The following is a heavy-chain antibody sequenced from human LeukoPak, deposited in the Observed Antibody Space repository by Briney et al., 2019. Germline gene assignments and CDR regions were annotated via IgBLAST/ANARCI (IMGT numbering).Heavy chain of an antibody. CDR3: AREYSSSWYGYYYYYMDV. Sequence: SETLSLTCTVSGGSISSSSYYWGWIRQPPGKGLEWIGSIYYSGSTYYNPSLKSRVTISVDTSKNQFSLKLSSVTAADTAVYYCAREYSSSWYGYYYYYMDVWGKGTTVTVSS. V-gene: IGHV4-39*07. D-gene: IGHD6-13*01. J-gene: IGHJ6*03. CDR2: IYYSGST. CDR1: GGSISSSSYY.